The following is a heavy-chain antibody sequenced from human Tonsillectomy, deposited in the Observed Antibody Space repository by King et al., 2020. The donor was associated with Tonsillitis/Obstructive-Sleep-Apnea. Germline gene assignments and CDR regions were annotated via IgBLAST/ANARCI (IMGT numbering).Heavy chain of an antibody. CDR1: GFTFSSYA. CDR2: ISSNGGNT. CDR3: ARGERDYVWGTYYYYMDV. D-gene: IGHD3-16*01. J-gene: IGHJ6*03. Sequence: QLVQSGGGLVQPGGSLRLSCAASGFTFSSYAMHWVRQAPGKGLEYVSAISSNGGNTYYANSVKGRFTISRDNSKNTLSLQMGSLRAEDMAVYYCARGERDYVWGTYYYYMDVWGKGTTVTVSS. V-gene: IGHV3-64*01.